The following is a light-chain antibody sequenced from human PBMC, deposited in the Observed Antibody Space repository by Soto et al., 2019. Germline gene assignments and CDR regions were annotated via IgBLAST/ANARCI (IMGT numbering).Light chain of an antibody. J-gene: IGLJ3*02. CDR1: SSDIGNYDL. V-gene: IGLV2-23*01. CDR3: CSYASNSNWV. CDR2: EAT. Sequence: QSVLTQPASVSGSPGQSITISCTGTSSDIGNYDLVSWYQHHPDKAPKVIISEATKRPSGISNRFSGSKSGNTASLTISGLQADDEADYYCCSYASNSNWVFGGGTKLTVL.